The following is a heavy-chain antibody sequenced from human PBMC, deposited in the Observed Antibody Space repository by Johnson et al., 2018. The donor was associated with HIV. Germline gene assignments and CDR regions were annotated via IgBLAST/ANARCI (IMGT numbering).Heavy chain of an antibody. Sequence: VQLVESGGGVVRPGGSLRISCAASGFTLSNAWMSWVRQAPGKGLEWVSVIYSGGSTYYADSVRGRFTISRDISKNTLYLQMNSLRAGDTAMYYWARANWPVSAFDIWGEGTMVIVSS. V-gene: IGHV3-66*01. CDR1: GFTLSNAW. J-gene: IGHJ3*02. CDR2: IYSGGST. CDR3: ARANWPVSAFDI. D-gene: IGHD1-1*01.